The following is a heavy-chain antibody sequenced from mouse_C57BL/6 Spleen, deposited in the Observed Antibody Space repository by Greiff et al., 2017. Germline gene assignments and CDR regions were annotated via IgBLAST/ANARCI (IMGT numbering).Heavy chain of an antibody. Sequence: EVQGVESGEGLVKPGGSLKLSCAASGFTFSSYAMSWVRQTPEKRLEWVAYISSGGDYIYYADTVKGRFTISRDNARNTLYLQMSSLKSEDTAMYYCTRDYYGSIYYAMDYWGQGTSVTVSS. J-gene: IGHJ4*01. CDR1: GFTFSSYA. V-gene: IGHV5-9-1*02. D-gene: IGHD1-1*01. CDR3: TRDYYGSIYYAMDY. CDR2: ISSGGDYI.